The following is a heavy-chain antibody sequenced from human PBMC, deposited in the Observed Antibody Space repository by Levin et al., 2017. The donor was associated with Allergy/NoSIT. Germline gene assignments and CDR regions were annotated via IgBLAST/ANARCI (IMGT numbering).Heavy chain of an antibody. J-gene: IGHJ6*03. V-gene: IGHV4-34*01. D-gene: IGHD3-3*01. CDR3: ARVPHAYDGFWSADSSNPIYFYLDV. CDR2: ITHSGST. Sequence: SQTLSLTCAVYGGSFSGYQWSWIRRHPGKGLEWIGEITHSGSTHYNPSLKSRVTISVDTSTNQFSLKLSSVTAADTAEYYCARVPHAYDGFWSADSSNPIYFYLDVWGWGTTVTVSS. CDR1: GGSFSGYQ.